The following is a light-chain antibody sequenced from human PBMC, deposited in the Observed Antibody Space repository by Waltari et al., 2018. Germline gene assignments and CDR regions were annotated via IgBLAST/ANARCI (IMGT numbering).Light chain of an antibody. CDR1: LSLLHSTNFNY. CDR2: LGS. J-gene: IGKJ2*01. V-gene: IGKV2-28*01. Sequence: DIALTQSPLSLSVTPGEPASIPCRSSLSLLHSTNFNYLDWYLQKPGQSPQLLIYLGSTRASGVPDRVRGSGSGTEFTLNISRVEAEDVGVYYCMQALQTPRTFGQGTRLEIK. CDR3: MQALQTPRT.